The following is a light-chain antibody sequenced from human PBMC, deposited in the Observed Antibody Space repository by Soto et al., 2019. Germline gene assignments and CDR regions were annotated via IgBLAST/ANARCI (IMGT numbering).Light chain of an antibody. V-gene: IGKV3-15*01. CDR3: QQYNNWPSIT. J-gene: IGKJ5*01. Sequence: EIVMTQSPATLSVSPGERATLSCRASQSVSSNLAWYQQKPGQAPRLLIYGAATRATGIPARFSGSRSGTEFTLTISSLQSEDLAVYYCQQYNNWPSITFGQGTRLEIK. CDR2: GAA. CDR1: QSVSSN.